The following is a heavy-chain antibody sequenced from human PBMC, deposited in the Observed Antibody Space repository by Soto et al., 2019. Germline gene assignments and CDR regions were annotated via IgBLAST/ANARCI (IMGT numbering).Heavy chain of an antibody. Sequence: QVQLQQWGAGPLRPLETLSLTCGVSGGSFSGHYWAWIRQSPGKGLEWIGEINDRGSINYNPSLKCRVSISVKTSKNHYPLNLRSVTAADTAVYYCARESHDILTGPPWVWYFDLWGRGTLVTVSS. CDR2: INDRGSI. D-gene: IGHD3-9*01. CDR1: GGSFSGHY. V-gene: IGHV4-34*01. J-gene: IGHJ2*01. CDR3: ARESHDILTGPPWVWYFDL.